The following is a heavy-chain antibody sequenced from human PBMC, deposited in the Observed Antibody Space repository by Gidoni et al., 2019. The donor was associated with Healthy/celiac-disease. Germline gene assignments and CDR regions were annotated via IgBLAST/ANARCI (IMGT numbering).Heavy chain of an antibody. CDR3: AKEKYYYGSGVFDY. CDR1: GFRFLSYG. CDR2: ISYDGSNK. J-gene: IGHJ4*02. Sequence: QVQLVESGGGVVQPGRSLRLSCAASGFRFLSYGMHWVRQAPGKGLEWVAVISYDGSNKYYADSVKGRFTISRDNSKNTLYLQMNSLRAEDTAVYYCAKEKYYYGSGVFDYWGQGTLVTVSS. V-gene: IGHV3-30*18. D-gene: IGHD3-10*01.